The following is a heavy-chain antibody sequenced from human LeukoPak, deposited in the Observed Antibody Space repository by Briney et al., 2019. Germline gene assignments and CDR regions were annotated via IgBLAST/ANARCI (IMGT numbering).Heavy chain of an antibody. Sequence: SVKVSCKASGGTFTSYAISWVRQAPGQGLEWMGRIIPIFGTANYAQKFQGRVTITTDESTSTAYMELSSLRSEDTAVYYCAGCSSTSCYARGDYWGQGTLVTVSS. CDR1: GGTFTSYA. J-gene: IGHJ4*02. CDR2: IIPIFGTA. V-gene: IGHV1-69*05. CDR3: AGCSSTSCYARGDY. D-gene: IGHD2-2*01.